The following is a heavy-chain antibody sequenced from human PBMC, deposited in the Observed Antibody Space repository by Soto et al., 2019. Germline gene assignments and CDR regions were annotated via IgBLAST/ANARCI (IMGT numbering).Heavy chain of an antibody. V-gene: IGHV1-58*01. CDR1: GFTFTSSS. CDR3: AAGYYYDSSGSDY. J-gene: IGHJ4*02. CDR2: IVVGSGNT. D-gene: IGHD3-22*01. Sequence: SVKVSCKASGFTFTSSSVQWVRQARGQRLEWIGWIVVGSGNTNYAQKFQERVTITRDMSTSTAYMELSSLRSEDTAVYYCAAGYYYDSSGSDYWGQGTLVTVSS.